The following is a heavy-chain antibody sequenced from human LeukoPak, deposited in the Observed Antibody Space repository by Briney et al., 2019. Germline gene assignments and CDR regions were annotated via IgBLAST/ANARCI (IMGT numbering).Heavy chain of an antibody. CDR2: IWYDGSNK. CDR1: GFTFRSYG. V-gene: IGHV3-33*01. CDR3: ARGPDIVVVVAPFTFDI. J-gene: IGHJ3*02. D-gene: IGHD2-15*01. Sequence: TGGSLRLSCAASGFTFRSYGMHWVRQAPGKGLEWVAVIWYDGSNKYYADSVKGRFTISRDNSKNTLYLQMNSLRAEDTAVYYCARGPDIVVVVAPFTFDIWGQGTMVTVSS.